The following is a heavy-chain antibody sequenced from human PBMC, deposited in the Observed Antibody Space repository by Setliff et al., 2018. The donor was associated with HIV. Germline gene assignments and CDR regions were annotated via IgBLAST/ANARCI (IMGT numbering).Heavy chain of an antibody. CDR3: ARQAHPRGFYGSSGLFDS. CDR1: EFTFNSYP. CDR2: LSGSGDDT. V-gene: IGHV3-23*01. J-gene: IGHJ4*02. D-gene: IGHD3-22*01. Sequence: PGGSLRLSCAASEFTFNSYPMTWVRQAPGKGLEWVSSLSGSGDDTQYVDSVKGRFTISRDNSKNTLYLQMSSLRADDTALYYCARQAHPRGFYGSSGLFDSWGQGTLVTVSS.